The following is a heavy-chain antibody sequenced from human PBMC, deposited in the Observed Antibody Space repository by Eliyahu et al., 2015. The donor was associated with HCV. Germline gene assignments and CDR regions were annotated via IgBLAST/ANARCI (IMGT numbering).Heavy chain of an antibody. CDR1: GXSIPTYX. CDR3: ASGGGGIAVAGTGGWFDP. Sequence: QVQLQESGPGLVKPSETLSLTCTVPGXSIPTYXWSWIRXPPGKGXEWIGYSHYSGXTTSNPPLKSRVTISVDTSKXQFSLNLTSVTAADTAVYYCASGGGGIAVAGTGGWFDPWGQGTLVTVSS. D-gene: IGHD6-19*01. V-gene: IGHV4-59*01. J-gene: IGHJ5*02. CDR2: SHYSGXT.